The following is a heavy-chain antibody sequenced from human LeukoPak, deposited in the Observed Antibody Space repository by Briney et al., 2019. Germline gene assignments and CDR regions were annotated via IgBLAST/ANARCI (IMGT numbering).Heavy chain of an antibody. J-gene: IGHJ4*02. CDR1: GFTFSHYG. D-gene: IGHD4-11*01. V-gene: IGHV3-33*06. CDR3: AKDAQRGFDYSNSLEY. Sequence: GGSLRLSCAASGFTFSHYGMHWVRQAPGRGLEWVAVIWNDGSNKYYADSVKGRFTISRDNSQNTVDLHMNSLRAEDTAVYYCAKDAQRGFDYSNSLEYWGQRTLVTVSS. CDR2: IWNDGSNK.